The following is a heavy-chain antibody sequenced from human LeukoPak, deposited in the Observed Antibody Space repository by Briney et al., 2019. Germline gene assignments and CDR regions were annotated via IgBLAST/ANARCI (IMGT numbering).Heavy chain of an antibody. CDR3: ARDQEYYYGSGSYYPRADFDY. V-gene: IGHV1-18*01. CDR1: GYTFTSYG. D-gene: IGHD3-10*01. J-gene: IGHJ4*02. Sequence: GASVKVSCKASGYTFTSYGISWVRQAPGQGLEWMGWISAYNGNTNYAQKLQGRVTMTTDTSTSTAYMELRSLRSNDTAVYYCARDQEYYYGSGSYYPRADFDYWGQGTLVTVSS. CDR2: ISAYNGNT.